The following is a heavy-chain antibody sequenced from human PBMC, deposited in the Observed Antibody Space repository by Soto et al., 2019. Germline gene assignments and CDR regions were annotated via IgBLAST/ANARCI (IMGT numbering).Heavy chain of an antibody. CDR2: IYYSGST. J-gene: IGHJ6*02. V-gene: IGHV4-39*01. CDR1: GGSISSSSYY. Sequence: QLQLQESGPGLVKPSETLSLTCTVSGGSISSSSYYWGWIRQPPGKGLEWIGSIYYSGSTYYNPSLKSRVTISVDTSKNQFSLKLSSVTAAYTAVYYCARQEPGFGDILQRGGMDVWCQGTTVTVSS. CDR3: ARQEPGFGDILQRGGMDV. D-gene: IGHD3-9*01.